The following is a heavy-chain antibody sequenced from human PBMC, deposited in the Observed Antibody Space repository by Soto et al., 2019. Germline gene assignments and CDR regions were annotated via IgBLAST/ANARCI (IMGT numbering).Heavy chain of an antibody. J-gene: IGHJ4*02. Sequence: ASVKVSCKTSGYTFSDYGLAWLRQTPGQRPEWMGWVSTYNTNTNYTLKFQGRVTMTTDTSTTTTSMELRSLRSDDTAVYYCARELNTDSSAYYSFAHWGQGTLVTVSS. D-gene: IGHD3-22*01. CDR2: VSTYNTNT. V-gene: IGHV1-18*01. CDR1: GYTFSDYG. CDR3: ARELNTDSSAYYSFAH.